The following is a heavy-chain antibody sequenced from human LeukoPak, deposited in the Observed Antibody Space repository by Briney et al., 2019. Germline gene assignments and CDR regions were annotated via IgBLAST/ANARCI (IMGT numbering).Heavy chain of an antibody. CDR2: IYYSGST. Sequence: SETLSLTYTVSGGSVSSGSYYWSWIRQPPGKGLEWIGYIYYSGSTNYNPSLKGRVTISVDTSKNQFSLKLSSVTAADTAVYYCARDYSSSWSFNWFDPWGQGTLVTVSS. V-gene: IGHV4-61*01. CDR1: GGSVSSGSYY. CDR3: ARDYSSSWSFNWFDP. J-gene: IGHJ5*02. D-gene: IGHD6-13*01.